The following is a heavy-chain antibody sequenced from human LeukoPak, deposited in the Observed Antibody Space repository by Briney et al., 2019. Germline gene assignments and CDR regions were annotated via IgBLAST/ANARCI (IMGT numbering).Heavy chain of an antibody. D-gene: IGHD5-24*01. J-gene: IGHJ4*02. V-gene: IGHV3-23*01. CDR3: AKSGYNRFDY. CDR2: ISGSGSGGST. Sequence: GGSLRLSCAASGFPLSRSAMSWVRQAPGKGLEWVSNISGSGSGGSTYYADSVKGRFTISRDNSKNTLYLQMNSLRAEDTAVYYCAKSGYNRFDYWGQGALVTVSS. CDR1: GFPLSRSA.